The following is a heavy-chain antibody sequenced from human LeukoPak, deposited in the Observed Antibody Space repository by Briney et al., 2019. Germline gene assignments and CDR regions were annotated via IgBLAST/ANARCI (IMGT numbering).Heavy chain of an antibody. CDR3: ARDGLRRPPTPYCGGDCPLDY. V-gene: IGHV3-30*04. J-gene: IGHJ4*02. D-gene: IGHD2-21*02. CDR1: GFTFSSYV. CDR2: ISYDGSNE. Sequence: PGGSLRLSCAASGFTFSSYVMHWVRQAPGKGLEWVAIISYDGSNEYYADSVKGRFTISRDNAKNSLYLQMNSLRVEDTAMYYCARDGLRRPPTPYCGGDCPLDYWGQGTLVSVSS.